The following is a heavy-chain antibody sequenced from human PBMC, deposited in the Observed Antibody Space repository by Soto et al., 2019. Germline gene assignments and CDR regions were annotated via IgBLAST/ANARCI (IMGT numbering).Heavy chain of an antibody. V-gene: IGHV5-51*01. CDR1: GYSFSTYW. J-gene: IGHJ4*02. Sequence: GASLKISCQGSGYSFSTYWIAWVRQMPGNGLEWMGIIYPADSDTRYSPSFQGQVTFSVDKSTSTAYLQWSSLRASDTAMYSCASPGRRGVSGYEYWGQGTVVTVSS. CDR3: ASPGRRGVSGYEY. D-gene: IGHD6-19*01. CDR2: IYPADSDT.